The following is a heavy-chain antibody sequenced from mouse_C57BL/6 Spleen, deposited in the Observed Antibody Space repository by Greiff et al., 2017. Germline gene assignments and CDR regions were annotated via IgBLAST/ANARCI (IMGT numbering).Heavy chain of an antibody. CDR1: GYTFTDYE. D-gene: IGHD2-4*01. Sequence: QVQLQQSGAELVRPGASVTLSCKASGYTFTDYEMHWVKQTPVHGLEWIGAIDPETGGTAYNQKFKGKAILTADKSSSTASMELRSLTSEDSAVYYCTRGGYDYTWFAYWGQGTLVTVSA. J-gene: IGHJ3*01. CDR2: IDPETGGT. CDR3: TRGGYDYTWFAY. V-gene: IGHV1-15*01.